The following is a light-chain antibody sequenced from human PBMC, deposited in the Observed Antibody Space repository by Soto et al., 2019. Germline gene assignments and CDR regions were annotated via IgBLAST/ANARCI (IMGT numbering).Light chain of an antibody. Sequence: EIVLTQSPATLSLSPGERATVSCRASQSVSSYLAWYQQKPGQAPRLLIYDASNRATGIPARFSGSGSGTDFPLTISSLEPEDFAVYYCQQRSNWPATFGQGTTVEIK. J-gene: IGKJ1*01. CDR2: DAS. CDR3: QQRSNWPAT. CDR1: QSVSSY. V-gene: IGKV3-11*01.